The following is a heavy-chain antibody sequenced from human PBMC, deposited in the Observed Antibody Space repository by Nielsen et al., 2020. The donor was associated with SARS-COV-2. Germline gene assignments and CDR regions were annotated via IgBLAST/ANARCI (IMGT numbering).Heavy chain of an antibody. J-gene: IGHJ4*02. D-gene: IGHD5-18*01. V-gene: IGHV4-39*01. Sequence: PGKGLEWIGSIYYSGSTYYNPSLKSRVTISVDTSKNQFSLKLSSVTAADTAVYYCARQGYTAMARFDYWGQGTLVT. CDR3: ARQGYTAMARFDY. CDR2: IYYSGST.